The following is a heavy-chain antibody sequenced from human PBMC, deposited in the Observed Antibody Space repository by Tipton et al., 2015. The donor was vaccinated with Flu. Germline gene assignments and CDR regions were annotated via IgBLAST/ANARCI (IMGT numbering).Heavy chain of an antibody. CDR1: GGSFSGYY. CDR2: IYYSGST. Sequence: TLSLTCAVYGGSFSGYYWSWIRQPPGKGLEWIGYIYYSGSTNYNPSLKSRVTISVDTSKNQFSLKLSSVTAADTAAYYCARASRGWLGATPDAFDIWGQGTMVTVSS. V-gene: IGHV4-59*01. J-gene: IGHJ3*02. D-gene: IGHD1-26*01. CDR3: ARASRGWLGATPDAFDI.